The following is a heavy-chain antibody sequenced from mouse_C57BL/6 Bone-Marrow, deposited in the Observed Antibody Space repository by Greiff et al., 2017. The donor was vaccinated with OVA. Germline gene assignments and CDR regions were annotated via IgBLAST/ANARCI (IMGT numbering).Heavy chain of an antibody. J-gene: IGHJ4*01. CDR2: ISNGGGST. CDR1: GFTFSDYY. Sequence: EVMLVESGGGLVQPGGSLKLSCAASGFTFSDYYMYWVRQTPEKRLEWVAYISNGGGSTYYPDTVKDRFTISRDNAKNTPYLQMSRLKSEDTAMYYCASHGQLRLRGAMDYWGQGTSVTVSS. V-gene: IGHV5-12*01. D-gene: IGHD3-2*02. CDR3: ASHGQLRLRGAMDY.